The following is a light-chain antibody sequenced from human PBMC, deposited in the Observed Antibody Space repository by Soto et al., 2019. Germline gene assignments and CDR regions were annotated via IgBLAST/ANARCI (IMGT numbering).Light chain of an antibody. CDR3: HQRSIWTQT. J-gene: IGKJ1*01. CDR1: QSVSGY. Sequence: EIVLTQSPATLSLAPGERATLSCRASQSVSGYLAWYQQKPGQAPRLLIYDASTRATGIPARFSGSGSGTDFNLPISRLEHEDFAAYYCHQRSIWTQTLGKGTKVDIK. V-gene: IGKV3-11*01. CDR2: DAS.